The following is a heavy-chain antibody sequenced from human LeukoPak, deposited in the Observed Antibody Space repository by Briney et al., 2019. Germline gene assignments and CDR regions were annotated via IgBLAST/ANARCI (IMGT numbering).Heavy chain of an antibody. CDR1: GFAISSCG. CDR3: AKEVGARDAFDI. V-gene: IGHV3-30*18. D-gene: IGHD1-26*01. Sequence: GMSLRLSCAASGFAISSCGIHWVRQAPGKGLEWVALISEDGSIKFYADSVKGRFTISGDNSKNTLYLQMNSLRAEDTAVYYCAKEVGARDAFDIWGQGTLVTVSP. J-gene: IGHJ3*02. CDR2: ISEDGSIK.